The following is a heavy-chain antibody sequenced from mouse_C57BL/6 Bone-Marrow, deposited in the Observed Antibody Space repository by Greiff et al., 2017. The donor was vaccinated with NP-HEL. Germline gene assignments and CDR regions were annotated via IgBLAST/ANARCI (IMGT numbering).Heavy chain of an antibody. CDR3: ARNYAMDY. J-gene: IGHJ4*01. V-gene: IGHV1-4*01. CDR1: GYTFTSYT. CDR2: INPSSGYT. Sequence: QVHVKQSRAELARPGASVKMSCKASGYTFTSYTMHWVKQRPGQGLVWIGYINPSSGYTKYNQKFKDKATLTADKSSSTAYMQLSSLTSEDSAVYYCARNYAMDYWGQGTSVTVSS.